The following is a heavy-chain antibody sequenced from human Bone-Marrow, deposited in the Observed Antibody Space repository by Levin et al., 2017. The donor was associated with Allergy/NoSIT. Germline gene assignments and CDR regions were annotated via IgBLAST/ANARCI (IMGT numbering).Heavy chain of an antibody. CDR1: GGSVSSGSYY. V-gene: IGHV4-61*01. CDR2: IYHSGST. J-gene: IGHJ4*02. D-gene: IGHD4-23*01. Sequence: KSSETLSLTCTVSGGSVSSGSYYWSWIRQPPGKGLEWIAYIYHSGSTKYNPSLKSRVTISLDTPRNQFSLRLTSLTAADTAVYYCARGSYFGGLSFDCWGKGTLVTVSS. CDR3: ARGSYFGGLSFDC.